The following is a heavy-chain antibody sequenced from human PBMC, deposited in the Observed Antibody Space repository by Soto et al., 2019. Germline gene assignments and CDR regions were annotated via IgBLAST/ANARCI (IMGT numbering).Heavy chain of an antibody. V-gene: IGHV4-31*03. CDR2: IYANGNS. CDR3: ARDGRTSGYYLDY. J-gene: IGHJ4*02. CDR1: RGSISSGGFY. D-gene: IGHD3-22*01. Sequence: PSETPSLTCTVSRGSISSGGFYWSWIRQSPGKGLEWIGFIYANGNSYYNPSLKSRANISLDTSKNKFSLKISSVTVADAAVYYCARDGRTSGYYLDYWGQGTPVTVSS.